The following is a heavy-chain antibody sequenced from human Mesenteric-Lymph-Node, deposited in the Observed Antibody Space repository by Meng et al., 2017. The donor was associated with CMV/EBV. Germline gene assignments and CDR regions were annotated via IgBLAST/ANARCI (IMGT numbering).Heavy chain of an antibody. D-gene: IGHD3-3*01. V-gene: IGHV1-46*01. CDR1: GYTFTSYY. J-gene: IGHJ4*02. Sequence: ASVKVSCKASGYTFTSYYMNWVRQAPGQGLEWMGIMNPYGGSTSYAQKFQGRITMTRDTSTSTVYMELSSLTSEDTAVYYCARDSSGVVTAVDYWGQGTLVTVSS. CDR3: ARDSSGVVTAVDY. CDR2: MNPYGGST.